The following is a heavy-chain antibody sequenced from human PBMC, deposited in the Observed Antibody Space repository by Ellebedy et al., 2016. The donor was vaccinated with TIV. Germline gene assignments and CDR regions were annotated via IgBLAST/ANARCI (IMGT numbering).Heavy chain of an antibody. CDR2: ISSSSSTI. CDR3: ARGPSLYDILTGPYFDY. D-gene: IGHD3-9*01. CDR1: GFTFSSYS. J-gene: IGHJ4*02. Sequence: GGSLRLXXAASGFTFSSYSMNWVRQAPGKGLEWVSYISSSSSTIYYADSVKGRFTISRDNAKNSLYLQMNSLRAEDTAVYYCARGPSLYDILTGPYFDYWGQGTLVTVSS. V-gene: IGHV3-48*04.